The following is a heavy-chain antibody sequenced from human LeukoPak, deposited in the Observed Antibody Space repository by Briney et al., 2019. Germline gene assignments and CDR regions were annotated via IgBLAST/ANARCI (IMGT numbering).Heavy chain of an antibody. J-gene: IGHJ4*02. CDR2: IYSDGST. Sequence: GGSLRLSCAASGFTVSSNYMNWVRQAPGKGLEWVSVIYSDGSTYYADFVKGRFTISRDNSKNTLYLQMNSLRADDTAVYYCARELDHDYSDFYFDSWGQGTLVTVSS. D-gene: IGHD4-11*01. CDR3: ARELDHDYSDFYFDS. V-gene: IGHV3-53*01. CDR1: GFTVSSNY.